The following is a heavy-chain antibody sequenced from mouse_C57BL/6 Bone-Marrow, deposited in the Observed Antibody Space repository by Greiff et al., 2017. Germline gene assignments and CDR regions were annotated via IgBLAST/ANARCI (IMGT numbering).Heavy chain of an antibody. CDR3: ARPLRYFDD. V-gene: IGHV5-6*01. J-gene: IGHJ2*01. D-gene: IGHD1-1*01. CDR2: ISRGGSYT. CDR1: GFTFSSSG. Sequence: EVQGVESGGDLVKPGGSLKLSCVASGFTFSSSGMSWVRQTPDKRLEWVATISRGGSYTYYPESVKGRFTISRDNAKNTLYMQMSGLKSEDTAMYYCARPLRYFDDWGQGTTLTVSS.